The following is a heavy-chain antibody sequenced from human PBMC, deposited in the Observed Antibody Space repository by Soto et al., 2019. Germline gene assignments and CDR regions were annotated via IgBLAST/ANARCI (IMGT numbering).Heavy chain of an antibody. J-gene: IGHJ4*02. CDR2: IIPMFGTA. CDR3: ASGMQRWLRRINNGYSG. D-gene: IGHD5-12*01. V-gene: IGHV1-69*12. Sequence: QVQLVQSGAEVKKPESSVKVSCKAPGGTFSTYAISWVRQAPGQGLEWMGGIIPMFGTANYAQRFQDRVTITADESTNTVHMEMSSLRSEDTAVYFCASGMQRWLRRINNGYSGWGQGTLVTVSS. CDR1: GGTFSTYA.